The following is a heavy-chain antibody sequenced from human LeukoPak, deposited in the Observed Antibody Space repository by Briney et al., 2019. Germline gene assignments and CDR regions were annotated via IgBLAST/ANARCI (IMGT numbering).Heavy chain of an antibody. CDR2: INPNSGGT. CDR3: ATGIKYSSGWYPPYNWFDP. J-gene: IGHJ5*02. D-gene: IGHD6-19*01. CDR1: GYTFTGYY. V-gene: IGHV1-2*06. Sequence: ASVKVSCKASGYTFTGYYMHWVRQAPGQGLEWMGRINPNSGGTNYAQKFQGRVTMTRDTSISTAYMELSRLRSDDTAVYYCATGIKYSSGWYPPYNWFDPWGQGTLVTVSS.